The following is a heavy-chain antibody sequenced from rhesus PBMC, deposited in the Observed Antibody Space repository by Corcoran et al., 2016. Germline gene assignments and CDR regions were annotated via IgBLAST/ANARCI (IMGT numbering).Heavy chain of an antibody. CDR2: IYGSGSST. CDR1: GGSISSSY. CDR3: ARGGGYCTGSGCYPFDY. Sequence: QLQLQESGPGLVKPSETLSVTCAVSGGSISSSYWSWIRQAPGKGLDWLGYIYGSGSSTNYNPSLKSRVTLSVDTSKNQLSLKLSSVTAAETAVYYCARGGGYCTGSGCYPFDYWGQGVLVTVSS. J-gene: IGHJ4*01. V-gene: IGHV4-169*01. D-gene: IGHD2-21*01.